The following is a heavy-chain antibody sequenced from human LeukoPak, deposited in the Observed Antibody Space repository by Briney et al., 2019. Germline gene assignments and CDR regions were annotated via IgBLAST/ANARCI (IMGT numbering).Heavy chain of an antibody. CDR3: ARAPHLDYMDV. CDR1: GFVFNNYW. Sequence: GGSLRLSCAASGFVFNNYWMTWVRQVPGKGLEWVATIKQDANEKYFVDSVRGRFTISRDNAQISLNLQMDSLRAEDTAVYYCARAPHLDYMDVWGKGTTVTVSS. V-gene: IGHV3-7*01. CDR2: IKQDANEK. J-gene: IGHJ6*03.